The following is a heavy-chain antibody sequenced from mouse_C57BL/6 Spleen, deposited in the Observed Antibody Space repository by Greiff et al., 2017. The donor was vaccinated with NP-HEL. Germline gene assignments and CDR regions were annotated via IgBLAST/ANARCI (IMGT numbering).Heavy chain of an antibody. V-gene: IGHV2-2*01. CDR3: ASLYYYGSGAY. Sequence: QVQLKQSGPGLVQPSQSLSIPCTVSGFSLTSYGVHWVRQSPGKGLEWLGVIWSGGSTDYNAAFISRLSISKDNSKSQVFFKMNSLQADDTAIYYCASLYYYGSGAYWGQGTLVTVSA. D-gene: IGHD1-1*01. J-gene: IGHJ3*01. CDR2: IWSGGST. CDR1: GFSLTSYG.